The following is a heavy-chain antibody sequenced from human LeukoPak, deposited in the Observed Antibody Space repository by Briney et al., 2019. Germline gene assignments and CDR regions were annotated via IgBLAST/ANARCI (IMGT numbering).Heavy chain of an antibody. CDR3: ARGLGSTGRYYFDY. J-gene: IGHJ4*02. Sequence: PGGSLRLSCAASGFTFSPYAMSWVRQAPGKGLEWVSVISGSGSDTYYADSVKGRFTISRDNSKNTLYLQMNTLRAEDTAVYYCARGLGSTGRYYFDYWGQGTLVTVSS. V-gene: IGHV3-23*01. D-gene: IGHD1-14*01. CDR1: GFTFSPYA. CDR2: ISGSGSDT.